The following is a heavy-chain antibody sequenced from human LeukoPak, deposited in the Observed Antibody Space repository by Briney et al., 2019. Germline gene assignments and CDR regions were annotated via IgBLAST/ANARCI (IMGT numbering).Heavy chain of an antibody. J-gene: IGHJ4*02. CDR3: ARQAHNWNDPFGY. D-gene: IGHD1-1*01. Sequence: SETLSLTCTVSGGSISSSSYYWGWLRQPPGKGLEWIGSIYYSGSTYYNPSLKSRVTISVDTSKNQFSLKLSSVTAADTAVYYCARQAHNWNDPFGYWGQGTLVTVSS. CDR2: IYYSGST. CDR1: GGSISSSSYY. V-gene: IGHV4-39*01.